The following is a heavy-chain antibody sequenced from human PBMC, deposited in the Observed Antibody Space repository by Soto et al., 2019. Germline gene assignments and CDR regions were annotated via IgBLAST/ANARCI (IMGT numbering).Heavy chain of an antibody. J-gene: IGHJ4*02. CDR3: ARGYCSGGSCYPTGIHPYYFDY. CDR1: GGSFSGYY. Sequence: QVQLQQWGAGLLKPSETLSLTCAVYGGSFSGYYWSWIRQPPGKGLEWIGEINHSGSTNYNPSLKSRVTISVDTSKNQFSLKLSSVTAADTAVYYCARGYCSGGSCYPTGIHPYYFDYWGQGTLVTVSS. D-gene: IGHD2-15*01. V-gene: IGHV4-34*01. CDR2: INHSGST.